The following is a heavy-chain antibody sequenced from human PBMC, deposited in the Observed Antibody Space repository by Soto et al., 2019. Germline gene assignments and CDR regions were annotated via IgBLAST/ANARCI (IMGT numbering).Heavy chain of an antibody. V-gene: IGHV3-23*01. J-gene: IGHJ4*02. CDR1: GFTFSSYA. Sequence: PGGSLRLSCAASGFTFSSYAMSWVRQAPGKGLEWVSAISGSGGSTYYADSVKGRFTISRDNSKNTLYLQMNSLRAEDTAVYYCAREGDFRVGYTAMVTIAFDYWGQGTLVTVSS. CDR2: ISGSGGST. D-gene: IGHD5-18*01. CDR3: AREGDFRVGYTAMVTIAFDY.